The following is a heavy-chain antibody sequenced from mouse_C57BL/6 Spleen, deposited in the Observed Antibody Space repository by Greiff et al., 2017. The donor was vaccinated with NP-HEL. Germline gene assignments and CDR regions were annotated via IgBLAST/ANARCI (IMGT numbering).Heavy chain of an antibody. CDR3: ARNYYGNGAWFAY. D-gene: IGHD1-1*01. J-gene: IGHJ3*01. CDR1: GFSLTSYG. Sequence: VKLVESGPGLVQPSQSLSITCPVSGFSLTSYGVHWVRQSPGKGLEWLGVIWSGGSTDYNAAFISRLSISKDNSKSQVFFKMNSLQADDTAIYYCARNYYGNGAWFAYWGQGTLVTVSA. CDR2: IWSGGST. V-gene: IGHV2-2*01.